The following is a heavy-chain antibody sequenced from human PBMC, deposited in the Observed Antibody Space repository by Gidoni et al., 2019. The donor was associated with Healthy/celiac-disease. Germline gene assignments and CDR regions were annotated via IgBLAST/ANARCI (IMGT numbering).Heavy chain of an antibody. Sequence: EVQLVQSGAEVKKHGESLRISCKGSGYSFTSYWISWVRQMPGKGLEWMGRIDPSDSYTNYIPSFQGHVTIAADKSISTAYLQWSSLKASDTAMYYGARQDYDSSGPNYMDVWGKGTTVTVSS. CDR2: IDPSDSYT. CDR1: GYSFTSYW. D-gene: IGHD3-22*01. V-gene: IGHV5-10-1*03. J-gene: IGHJ6*03. CDR3: ARQDYDSSGPNYMDV.